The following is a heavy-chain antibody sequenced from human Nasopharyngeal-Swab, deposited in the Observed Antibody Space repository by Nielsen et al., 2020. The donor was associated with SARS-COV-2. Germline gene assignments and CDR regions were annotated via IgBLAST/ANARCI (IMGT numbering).Heavy chain of an antibody. Sequence: GRSLRLSCAASGLTLSSYAMSPVRQAPGKGLEWVSVIYSGGSSTYYADSVKGRFTISRDNSKHTLYLQMNSLRVEDTAVYYCAKSKSSTSCFYGMDVWGQGTTVTVSS. CDR1: GLTLSSYA. D-gene: IGHD2-2*01. CDR3: AKSKSSTSCFYGMDV. V-gene: IGHV3-23*03. CDR2: IYSGGSST. J-gene: IGHJ6*02.